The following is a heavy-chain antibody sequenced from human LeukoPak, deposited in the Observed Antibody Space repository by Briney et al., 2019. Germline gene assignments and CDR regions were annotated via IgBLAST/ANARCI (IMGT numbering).Heavy chain of an antibody. CDR2: ISGSGGST. CDR1: GFTFSSYA. D-gene: IGHD3-22*01. CDR3: AKSWYYYDSSGYYYAPYSAFDI. V-gene: IGHV3-23*01. Sequence: GGSLRLSCAASGFTFSSYAMSWVRQAPGKGLEWVSAISGSGGSTYYADSVKGRFTISRDNSKNPLYLQMNSLRAEDTAVYYCAKSWYYYDSSGYYYAPYSAFDIWGQGTMVTVSS. J-gene: IGHJ3*02.